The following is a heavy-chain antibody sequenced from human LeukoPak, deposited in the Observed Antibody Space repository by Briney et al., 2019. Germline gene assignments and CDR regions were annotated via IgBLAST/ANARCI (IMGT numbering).Heavy chain of an antibody. D-gene: IGHD2-15*01. Sequence: ASVKVSCKASGYTFTGYYMHWVRQAPGQGLEWMGWINPDSGGTNYAQKFQGRVTMTRDTSITTAYMELSRLTSDDTAVYYCARGSLVVVPAAAKFDYWGQGTLVTVSS. CDR3: ARGSLVVVPAAAKFDY. V-gene: IGHV1-2*02. CDR1: GYTFTGYY. CDR2: INPDSGGT. J-gene: IGHJ4*02.